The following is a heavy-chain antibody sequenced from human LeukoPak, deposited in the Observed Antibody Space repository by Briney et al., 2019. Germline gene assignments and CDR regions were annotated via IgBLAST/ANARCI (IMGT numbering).Heavy chain of an antibody. Sequence: TSQTLSLTCTVSGGSISSGSYYWSWIRQPAGKGLEWIGRIYTSGSTNYNPSLRSRVTVSVVTSKNQFSLKLSSVTAADTAVYYCAREPILLWFGELLFYAFDIWGQGTMVTVSS. CDR1: GGSISSGSYY. CDR2: IYTSGST. CDR3: AREPILLWFGELLFYAFDI. J-gene: IGHJ3*02. D-gene: IGHD3-10*01. V-gene: IGHV4-61*02.